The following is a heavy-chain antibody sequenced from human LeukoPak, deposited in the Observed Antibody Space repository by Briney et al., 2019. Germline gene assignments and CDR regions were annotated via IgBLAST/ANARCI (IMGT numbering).Heavy chain of an antibody. CDR2: IIPIFGTA. CDR1: GYTFTSYG. CDR3: ARPDIVVVPAAIHAFDI. J-gene: IGHJ3*02. V-gene: IGHV1-69*13. Sequence: ASVKVSCKASGYTFTSYGISWVRQAPGQGLEWMGGIIPIFGTANYAQKFQGRVTITADESTSTAYMELSSLRSEDTAVYYCARPDIVVVPAAIHAFDIWGQGTMVTVSS. D-gene: IGHD2-2*01.